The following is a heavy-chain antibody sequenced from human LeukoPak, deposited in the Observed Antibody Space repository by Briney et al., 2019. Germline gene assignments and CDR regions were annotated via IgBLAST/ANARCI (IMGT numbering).Heavy chain of an antibody. J-gene: IGHJ4*02. V-gene: IGHV4-39*01. CDR2: IYYSGST. D-gene: IGHD2-21*02. CDR3: ASGDWDY. CDR1: GGSISSSSYY. Sequence: PSETLSLTCTVSGGSISSSSYYWGWIRQPPGKGLEWIGSIYYSGSTYYNPSLKSRVTISVDTSKNQFSLKLSSVTAADTAVYYCASGDWDYWGQGTLVTVSS.